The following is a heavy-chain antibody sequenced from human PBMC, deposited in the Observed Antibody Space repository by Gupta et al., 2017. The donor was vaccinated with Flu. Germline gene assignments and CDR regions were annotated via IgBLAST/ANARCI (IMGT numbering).Heavy chain of an antibody. J-gene: IGHJ4*02. CDR3: AKSSGYTQFYDD. V-gene: IGHV3-11*05. CDR2: ISSGGAYT. D-gene: IGHD6-19*01. CDR1: GFTFSDNY. Sequence: QVQLVESGGALVRPGGSLRLSCGASGFTFSDNYMNWIRQHPGKGLEWVSHISSGGAYTKYADAVKGRFTISRDNAKKSLYLEMSNLRAEDTAVYYCAKSSGYTQFYDDWGQGTLVTVSS.